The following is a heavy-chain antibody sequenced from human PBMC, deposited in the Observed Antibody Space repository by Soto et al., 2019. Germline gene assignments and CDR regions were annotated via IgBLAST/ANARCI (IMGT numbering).Heavy chain of an antibody. CDR1: GFTFSSYA. J-gene: IGHJ4*02. D-gene: IGHD6-19*01. Sequence: GGSLRLSCAASGFTFSSYAMHWVRQALGKGLEWVAVISYDGSNKYYADSVKGRFTISRDNSKNTLYLQMNSLRAEDTAVYYCARVPHLIAVAVPDYWGQGTLVTVSS. CDR3: ARVPHLIAVAVPDY. CDR2: ISYDGSNK. V-gene: IGHV3-30-3*01.